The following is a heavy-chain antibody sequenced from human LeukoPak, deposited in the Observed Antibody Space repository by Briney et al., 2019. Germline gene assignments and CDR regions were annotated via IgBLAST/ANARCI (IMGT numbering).Heavy chain of an antibody. CDR3: ARDPRSGLRYFDWFTD. Sequence: ASVEVSCKASGYTFTSYYMHWVRQAPGQGLEWMGIINPSGGSTSYAQKFQGRVTMTRDTSTSTVYMELSSLRSEDTAVYYCARDPRSGLRYFDWFTDWGQGTLVTVSS. CDR2: INPSGGST. D-gene: IGHD3-9*01. V-gene: IGHV1-46*01. CDR1: GYTFTSYY. J-gene: IGHJ4*02.